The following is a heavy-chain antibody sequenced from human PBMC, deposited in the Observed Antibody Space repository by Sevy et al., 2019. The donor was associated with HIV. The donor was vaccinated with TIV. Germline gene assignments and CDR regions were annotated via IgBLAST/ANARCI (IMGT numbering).Heavy chain of an antibody. J-gene: IGHJ2*01. CDR3: ARGGEGVIPSPVIGLGPWRKYWYFDL. Sequence: SETLSLTCDVSGYSIRSAYQWGWIRQPPGKGLEWIGSINPRGNAFYNPSLKSRVTISVDTSKNQFSLKLTSVTAADTAVYYCARGGEGVIPSPVIGLGPWRKYWYFDLWGRGTLVTVSS. D-gene: IGHD3-10*01. V-gene: IGHV4-38-2*01. CDR1: GYSIRSAYQ. CDR2: INPRGNA.